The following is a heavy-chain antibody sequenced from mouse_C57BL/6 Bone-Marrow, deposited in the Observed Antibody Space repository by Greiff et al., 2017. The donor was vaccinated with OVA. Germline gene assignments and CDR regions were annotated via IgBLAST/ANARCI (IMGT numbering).Heavy chain of an antibody. CDR2: ISSGGSYT. Sequence: EVKLMESGGDLVKPGGSLKLSCAASGFTFSSYGMSWVRQTPDKRLEWVATISSGGSYTYYPDSVKGRFTISRDNAKNTLYPQMSSLKSEDTAMYYCARHLGGYWGQGTTLTVSS. CDR3: ARHLGGY. CDR1: GFTFSSYG. V-gene: IGHV5-6*01. D-gene: IGHD3-3*01. J-gene: IGHJ2*01.